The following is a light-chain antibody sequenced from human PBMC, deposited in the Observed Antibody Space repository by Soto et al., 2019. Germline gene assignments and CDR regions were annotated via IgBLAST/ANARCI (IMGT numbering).Light chain of an antibody. CDR1: QSISSW. Sequence: DIQMTQSPSILSASVGDRVTIACRASQSISSWLAWYQQKPGKAPKLLIYPASSLESGVPSSFSGSGSGTAFTLTISSLEPEDVAAYYCQHYNTYPGTFGPGKKVYIK. J-gene: IGKJ3*01. CDR2: PAS. CDR3: QHYNTYPGT. V-gene: IGKV1-5*03.